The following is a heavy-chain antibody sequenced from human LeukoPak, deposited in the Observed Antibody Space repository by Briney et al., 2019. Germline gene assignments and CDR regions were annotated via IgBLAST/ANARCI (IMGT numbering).Heavy chain of an antibody. CDR1: GYTFTSYD. CDR2: MNPNSGNT. J-gene: IGHJ6*03. CDR3: ARGIFTYYYDSSGYSYYYYYMDV. D-gene: IGHD3-22*01. V-gene: IGHV1-8*01. Sequence: ASVKVSCKASGYTFTSYDINWVRQATGQGLEWMGWMNPNSGNTGYAQKFQGRVTMTRNTSISTAYMELSSLRSEDTAVYYCARGIFTYYYDSSGYSYYYYYMDVWGKGTTVTVSS.